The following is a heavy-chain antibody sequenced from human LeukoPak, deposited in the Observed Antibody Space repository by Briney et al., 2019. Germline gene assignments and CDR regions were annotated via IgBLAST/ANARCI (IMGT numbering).Heavy chain of an antibody. CDR1: GGTFSSYT. CDR3: ARELDMSVAIYFDY. V-gene: IGHV1-69*13. D-gene: IGHD6-19*01. Sequence: SVKVSCKASGGTFSSYTISWVRQAPGQGLEWMGGIIPIFGTANYAQKFQGRVTVTADESTSTAYMELSSLRSEDTAVYYCARELDMSVAIYFDYWGQGTLVTVSS. CDR2: IIPIFGTA. J-gene: IGHJ4*02.